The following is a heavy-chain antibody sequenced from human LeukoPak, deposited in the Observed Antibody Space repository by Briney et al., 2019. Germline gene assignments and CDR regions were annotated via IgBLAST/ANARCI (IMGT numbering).Heavy chain of an antibody. Sequence: SQTLSLTCTVSGGSISSGVYCWSWIRQRPGEGLQWIGYICSSGSAYYNASLKSRVSMSTDTSNNQFSLKLNSVTAADTAVYYCARDAGDDFWSGYQPIDPWGQGTLVTVSS. D-gene: IGHD3-3*01. V-gene: IGHV4-31*03. J-gene: IGHJ5*02. CDR3: ARDAGDDFWSGYQPIDP. CDR2: ICSSGSA. CDR1: GGSISSGVYC.